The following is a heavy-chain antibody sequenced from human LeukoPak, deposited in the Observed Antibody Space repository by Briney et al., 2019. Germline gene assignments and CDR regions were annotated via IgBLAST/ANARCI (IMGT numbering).Heavy chain of an antibody. Sequence: ASVKVSCKASGGTFSSYAISWVRQAPGQGLEWMGIINPSGGSTSYAQKFQGRVTMTRDTSTSTVYMELSSLRSEDTAVYYCARVGHTKRAPSYAFDIWGQGTMVTVSS. V-gene: IGHV1-46*01. CDR3: ARVGHTKRAPSYAFDI. CDR1: GGTFSSYA. D-gene: IGHD1-26*01. J-gene: IGHJ3*02. CDR2: INPSGGST.